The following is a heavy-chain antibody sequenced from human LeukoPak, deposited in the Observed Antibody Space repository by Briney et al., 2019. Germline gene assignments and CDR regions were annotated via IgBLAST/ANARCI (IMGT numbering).Heavy chain of an antibody. CDR3: ARRLGFWSGYYTDDY. CDR1: GRSFSGYY. Sequence: SETLSLTCAVYGRSFSGYYWSWIRQPPGKGLEWIGEINHSGSTNYNPSLKSRVTISVDTSKNQFSLKLSSVTAADTAVYYCARRLGFWSGYYTDDYWGQGTLVTVSS. CDR2: INHSGST. V-gene: IGHV4-34*01. J-gene: IGHJ4*02. D-gene: IGHD3-3*01.